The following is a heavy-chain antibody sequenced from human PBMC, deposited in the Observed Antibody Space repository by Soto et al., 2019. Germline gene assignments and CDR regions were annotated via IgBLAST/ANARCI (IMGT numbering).Heavy chain of an antibody. J-gene: IGHJ4*02. CDR3: ATVARVAGYLDY. D-gene: IGHD6-19*01. CDR1: GYTLTELS. CDR2: FDPEDGET. Sequence: ASVKVSCKVSGYTLTELSMHWVRQAPGKGLEWMGGFDPEDGETIYAQKFQGRVTMTEDTSADTAYMELSSLRSEDTAVYYCATVARVAGYLDYWGQGTLVTVSS. V-gene: IGHV1-24*01.